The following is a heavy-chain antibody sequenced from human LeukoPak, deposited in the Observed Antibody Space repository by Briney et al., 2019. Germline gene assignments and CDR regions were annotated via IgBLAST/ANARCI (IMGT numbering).Heavy chain of an antibody. CDR1: GFTFSSYA. CDR2: VSNSGDAT. V-gene: IGHV3-23*01. J-gene: IGHJ4*02. D-gene: IGHD4-17*01. Sequence: GGSLRLSCAASGFTFSSYAVSWVRQAPGKGLEWVSAVSNSGDATYYADSVKGRFTISRDNSKNTLYLQMNSMTPADSALYYCAKADYGAYPHYFDYWGQGTPVTVSS. CDR3: AKADYGAYPHYFDY.